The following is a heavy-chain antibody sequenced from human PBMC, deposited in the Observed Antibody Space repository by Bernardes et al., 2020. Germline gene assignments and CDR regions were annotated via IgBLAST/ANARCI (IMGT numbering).Heavy chain of an antibody. CDR1: GGSISSYY. Sequence: SETLSLTCTVSGGSISSYYWSWIRQPPGKGLEWIGYIYYSGSTNYNPSLKSRVTISVDTSKNQFSLKLSSVTAADTAVYYCARLLTPSWFDPWGQGTLVTVSS. D-gene: IGHD2-15*01. V-gene: IGHV4-59*01. CDR2: IYYSGST. CDR3: ARLLTPSWFDP. J-gene: IGHJ5*02.